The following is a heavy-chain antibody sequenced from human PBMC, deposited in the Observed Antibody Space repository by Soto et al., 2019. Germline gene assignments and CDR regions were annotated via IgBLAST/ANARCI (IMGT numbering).Heavy chain of an antibody. V-gene: IGHV3-23*01. CDR1: GFTFSSYA. Sequence: GGSLRLSCAASGFTFSSYAMSWVRQAPGKGLEWVSAISGSGGSTYYADSVKGRFTISRDNSKNTLYLQMDSLRAEDTAVYYCAKSALGPPKYYYYYMDVWGKGTTVTVSS. CDR3: AKSALGPPKYYYYYMDV. J-gene: IGHJ6*03. D-gene: IGHD3-16*01. CDR2: ISGSGGST.